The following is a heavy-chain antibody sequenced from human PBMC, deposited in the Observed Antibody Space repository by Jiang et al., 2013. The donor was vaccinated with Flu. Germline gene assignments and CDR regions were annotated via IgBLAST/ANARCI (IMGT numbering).Heavy chain of an antibody. CDR2: IYWDNDQ. D-gene: IGHD3-22*01. CDR1: GFSLTTSGVG. J-gene: IGHJ4*02. Sequence: KPTQTLTLTCTFSGFSLTTSGVGVGWIRQPPGKALEWLALIYWDNDQRYSPSLKSRLTIAKDTSKNQVVLTMTKMDPVDTATYYCAHRNVFYDNGGYDFDYWGQGTLVTVSS. CDR3: AHRNVFYDNGGYDFDY. V-gene: IGHV2-5*02.